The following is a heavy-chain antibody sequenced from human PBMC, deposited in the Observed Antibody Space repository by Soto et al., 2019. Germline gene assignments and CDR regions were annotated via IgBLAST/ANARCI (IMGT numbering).Heavy chain of an antibody. CDR1: GGTFSSYA. CDR3: AFPKGDYYDSSGYSH. J-gene: IGHJ4*02. V-gene: IGHV1-69*01. CDR2: IIPILGTA. Sequence: QVQLVQSGAEVKKPGSSVKVSCKASGGTFSSYAISWVRQAPGQGLEWMGGIIPILGTANYAQKFQSRVTITADESTSTAYMELSSLRSEDTAVYYCAFPKGDYYDSSGYSHWGQGTLVTVSS. D-gene: IGHD3-22*01.